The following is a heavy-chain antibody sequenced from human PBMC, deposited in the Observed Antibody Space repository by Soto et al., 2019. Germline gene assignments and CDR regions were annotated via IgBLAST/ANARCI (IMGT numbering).Heavy chain of an antibody. Sequence: QLQLQESGSGLVKPSQTLSLTCAVSGGSISSGGYSWSWIRQPPGKGLEWIGYISQSGSTYYRPSRKCRVTISVDRSKTQFALQLNSVTATDTAVYYCDRSSDYGTIDYWGQGTLVTVSS. CDR1: GGSISSGGYS. J-gene: IGHJ4*02. V-gene: IGHV4-30-2*01. CDR2: ISQSGST. D-gene: IGHD4-17*01. CDR3: DRSSDYGTIDY.